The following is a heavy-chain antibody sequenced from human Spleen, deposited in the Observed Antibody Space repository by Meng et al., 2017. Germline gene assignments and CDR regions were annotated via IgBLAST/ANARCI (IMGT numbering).Heavy chain of an antibody. Sequence: SETLSLTCAVYGGSFSGYYWSWIRQLPGKGLEWIGEINHSGSTNYNPSLKSRVTISVDTSKNQFSLKLSSVTATDTAVYYCARGRIQQRRSFDYWGQGTLVTVSS. V-gene: IGHV4-34*01. D-gene: IGHD5-18*01. CDR3: ARGRIQQRRSFDY. CDR2: INHSGST. CDR1: GGSFSGYY. J-gene: IGHJ4*02.